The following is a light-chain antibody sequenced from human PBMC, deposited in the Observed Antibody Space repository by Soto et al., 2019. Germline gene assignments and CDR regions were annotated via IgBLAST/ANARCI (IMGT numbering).Light chain of an antibody. CDR2: GVH. Sequence: QSALTQPLSLSGSPGQSITISCTGNSNDIGTYDYVCWYQQHPGKAPRLLIHGVHNRSPGISGRFSASKSGLTASLTISGLQAEDEADYYCTAFSANRVYLFGPGTKVTGL. V-gene: IGLV2-14*01. CDR3: TAFSANRVYL. CDR1: SNDIGTYDY. J-gene: IGLJ1*01.